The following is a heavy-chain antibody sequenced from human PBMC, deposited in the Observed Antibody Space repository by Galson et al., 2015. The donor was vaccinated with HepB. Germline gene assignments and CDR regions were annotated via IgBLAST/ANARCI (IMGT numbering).Heavy chain of an antibody. CDR2: ISYDGSNK. CDR1: GFTFNNYW. Sequence: SLRLSCAASGFTFNNYWMHWVRQAPGKGLEWVAVISYDGSNKYYADSVKGRFTISRDNSKNTLYLQMNSLRAEDTAVYYCARDESDSIAAAGTGLAPGDYWGQGTLVTVSS. D-gene: IGHD6-13*01. J-gene: IGHJ4*02. CDR3: ARDESDSIAAAGTGLAPGDY. V-gene: IGHV3-30-3*01.